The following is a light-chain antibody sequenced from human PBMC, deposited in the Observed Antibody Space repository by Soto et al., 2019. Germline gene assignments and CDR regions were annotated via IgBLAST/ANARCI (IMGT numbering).Light chain of an antibody. CDR2: EVN. J-gene: IGLJ2*01. CDR3: SSYGGSYTYVV. CDR1: SSDVGGYDY. Sequence: QSALTQPPSASGSPGQSVTISCTGTSSDVGGYDYVSWYQQHPGKAPKLIIFEVNKWPSGVPDRFSGSKSGNTASLTVSGLQAEDEADYYCSSYGGSYTYVVFGGGTKLTVL. V-gene: IGLV2-8*01.